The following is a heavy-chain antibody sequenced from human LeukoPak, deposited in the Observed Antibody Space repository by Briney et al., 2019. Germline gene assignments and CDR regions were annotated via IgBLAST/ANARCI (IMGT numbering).Heavy chain of an antibody. CDR1: GYTFTGSY. J-gene: IGHJ3*02. CDR3: ARGTTNYYEEAFDI. D-gene: IGHD3-22*01. V-gene: IGHV1-2*02. Sequence: ASVKVSCKASGYTFTGSYMHWVRQAPGQGLEWMGWINPNSGGTNYAQKFQGRVTMTRDTSISTAYMELSRLRSDDTAVYYCARGTTNYYEEAFDIWGQGTMVTVSS. CDR2: INPNSGGT.